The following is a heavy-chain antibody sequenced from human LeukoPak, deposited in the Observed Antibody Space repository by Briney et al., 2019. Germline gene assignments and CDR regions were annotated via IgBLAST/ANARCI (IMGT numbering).Heavy chain of an antibody. CDR2: IIPILGIA. CDR3: ATGSYYFDY. Sequence: SVKVSCKASGGTFSSYAISWVRQAPGQGLEWMGRIIPILGIASYAQKFQDRVTMTRDTSTSTVYMELSSLRSEDTAVYYCATGSYYFDYWGQGTLVTVSS. J-gene: IGHJ4*02. D-gene: IGHD1-1*01. V-gene: IGHV1-69*04. CDR1: GGTFSSYA.